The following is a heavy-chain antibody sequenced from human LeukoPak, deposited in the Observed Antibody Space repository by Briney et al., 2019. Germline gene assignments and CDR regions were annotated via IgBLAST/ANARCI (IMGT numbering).Heavy chain of an antibody. CDR1: GFTFSDHW. Sequence: PGGSLRLSCAASGFTFSDHWMSWVRQAPGKGLEWVAFIRYDGSNKYYADSVKGRFTISRDNSKNTLYLQMNSLRAEDTAVYYCAKGITGKRVTGSGWFDLWGQGTLVTVSS. CDR3: AKGITGKRVTGSGWFDL. CDR2: IRYDGSNK. V-gene: IGHV3-30*02. J-gene: IGHJ5*02. D-gene: IGHD1-20*01.